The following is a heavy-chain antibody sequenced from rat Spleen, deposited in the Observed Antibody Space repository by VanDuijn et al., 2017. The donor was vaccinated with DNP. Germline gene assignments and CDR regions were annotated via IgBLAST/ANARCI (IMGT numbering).Heavy chain of an antibody. CDR1: GFTFSNYD. Sequence: EVQLVESGGGLVQPGRSLKLSCAASGFTFSNYDMAWVRQAPTKGLEWVASISTSGGTTYYRDSVKGRFTVSRDNAKSTLYLQMDSLRSEDTATYYCAREVYYYFDNWGQGVMVTVSS. CDR3: AREVYYYFDN. J-gene: IGHJ2*01. CDR2: ISTSGGTT. V-gene: IGHV5-25*01. D-gene: IGHD1-2*01.